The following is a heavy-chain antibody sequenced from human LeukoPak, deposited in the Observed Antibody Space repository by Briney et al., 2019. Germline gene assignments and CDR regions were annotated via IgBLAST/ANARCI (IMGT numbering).Heavy chain of an antibody. CDR1: GFTFSSYS. CDR2: ISSSSSYI. V-gene: IGHV3-21*01. D-gene: IGHD3-9*01. J-gene: IGHJ3*02. CDR3: AREGFGRGGPYYDILTGYFPDDAFDI. Sequence: GGSLRLSCAASGFTFSSYSMNWVRQAPGKGLEWVSSISSSSSYIYYADSVKGRFTISRDNAKNSLYLQMNSLRAEDTAVYYCAREGFGRGGPYYDILTGYFPDDAFDIWGQGTMVTVSS.